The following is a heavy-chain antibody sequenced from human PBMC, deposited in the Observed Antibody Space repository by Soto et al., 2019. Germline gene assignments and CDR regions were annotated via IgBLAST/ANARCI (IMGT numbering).Heavy chain of an antibody. CDR1: GFTFSNYS. D-gene: IGHD5-18*01. CDR3: ARASALHLLVQPTDADTAMVPPDYYFDY. V-gene: IGHV3-21*01. J-gene: IGHJ4*02. CDR2: ISSRSSYI. Sequence: GGSLRLSCATSGFTFSNYSMNWVRQAPGKGLEWVSSISSRSSYIHYDYADSVKGRFTISRDNAKNSLYLQMNSLRGEDTAVYYCARASALHLLVQPTDADTAMVPPDYYFDYWGQGTLVTVSS.